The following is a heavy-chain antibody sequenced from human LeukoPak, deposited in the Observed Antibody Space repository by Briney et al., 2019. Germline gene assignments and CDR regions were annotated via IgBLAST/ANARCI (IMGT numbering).Heavy chain of an antibody. Sequence: WGSLRLSCAASGFTFYDHGMSWVRQVPGKGLEWVSGINWNGGSTGYADSVKGRFTISRDNAKNSLYLQMNSLRAEDTALYYCAAGDRNGWYFDYWGQGTLVTVSS. D-gene: IGHD6-19*01. CDR1: GFTFYDHG. CDR2: INWNGGST. V-gene: IGHV3-20*04. J-gene: IGHJ4*02. CDR3: AAGDRNGWYFDY.